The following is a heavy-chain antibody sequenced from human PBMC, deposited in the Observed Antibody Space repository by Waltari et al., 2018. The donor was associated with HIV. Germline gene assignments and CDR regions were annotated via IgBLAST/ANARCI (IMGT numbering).Heavy chain of an antibody. J-gene: IGHJ4*02. D-gene: IGHD1-26*01. V-gene: IGHV3-30*18. CDR2: ISFDGRNE. Sequence: QVQLVESGGGVVQPGKSLRLSCAASGFTSGSYGIPWVRQAPGKGLDWVAVISFDGRNEYYADSVKGRFTISRDNSKNTVYLQMNSLRAEDTAVYYCAKEGWELLQFGYYFDYWGQGTLVTVSS. CDR1: GFTSGSYG. CDR3: AKEGWELLQFGYYFDY.